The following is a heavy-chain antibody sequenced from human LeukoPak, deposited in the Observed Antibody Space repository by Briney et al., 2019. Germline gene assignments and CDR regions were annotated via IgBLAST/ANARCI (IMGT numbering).Heavy chain of an antibody. CDR2: INHSGSI. CDR1: GGSFSGYY. D-gene: IGHD3-10*01. J-gene: IGHJ5*02. Sequence: SETLSLTCAVYGGSFSGYYWSWIRQPPGKGLEWIGEINHSGSINYNPSLKSRVTISVDTSKNQFSLKLSSVTAADTAVYYCARVRSRITMVRGVTPKGHWFDPWGQGTLVTVSS. CDR3: ARVRSRITMVRGVTPKGHWFDP. V-gene: IGHV4-34*01.